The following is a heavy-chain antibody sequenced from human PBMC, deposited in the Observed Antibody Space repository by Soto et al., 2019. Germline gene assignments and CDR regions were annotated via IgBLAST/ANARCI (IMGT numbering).Heavy chain of an antibody. J-gene: IGHJ4*02. Sequence: QVQLVESGGGVVQPGRSLRLSCAASGFTFSSYGMHWVRQAPGKVLEWVAVISDDGSNKYYADSVKGRFTISRDNSKNTLYLQMNSLRAEDTAVYYCAKGYDCSGYYHFDYWGQGTLVTVSS. CDR3: AKGYDCSGYYHFDY. V-gene: IGHV3-30*18. D-gene: IGHD3-22*01. CDR1: GFTFSSYG. CDR2: ISDDGSNK.